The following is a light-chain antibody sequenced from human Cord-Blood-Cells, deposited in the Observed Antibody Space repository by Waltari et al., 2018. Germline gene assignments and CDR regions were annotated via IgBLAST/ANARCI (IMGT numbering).Light chain of an antibody. CDR2: DVS. Sequence: QSALTQPASVSGSPGQSITISCTGTSSDVGGYNTVSWYQQHPGKAPKIMIYDVSKRPSGVSNRFSGSKSGNTASLTISGLQAEDEADYYCSSYTSSSTWVFGGGTKLTVL. CDR1: SSDVGGYNT. CDR3: SSYTSSSTWV. J-gene: IGLJ3*02. V-gene: IGLV2-14*01.